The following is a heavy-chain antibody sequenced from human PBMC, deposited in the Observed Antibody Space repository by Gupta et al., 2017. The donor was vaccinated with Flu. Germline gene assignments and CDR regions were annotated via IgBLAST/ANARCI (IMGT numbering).Heavy chain of an antibody. CDR1: GFIFSDYY. Sequence: GFIFSDYYMGWIRQAPGKGLEWVSYISSGGSAIYYADSVKDRFTISRDNPKNSLYLQMNGLRAEDTAVYYCARGQIQLWPTNSLDVWGKGTTVTVSS. D-gene: IGHD5-18*01. CDR3: ARGQIQLWPTNSLDV. CDR2: ISSGGSAI. V-gene: IGHV3-11*01. J-gene: IGHJ6*04.